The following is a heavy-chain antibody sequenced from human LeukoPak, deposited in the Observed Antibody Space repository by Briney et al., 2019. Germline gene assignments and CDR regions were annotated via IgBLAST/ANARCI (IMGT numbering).Heavy chain of an antibody. CDR1: GFTFNNYG. V-gene: IGHV3-23*01. Sequence: PGGSLRLSCAASGFTFNNYGMSWVRQAPGKGLEWVSAISGTGANTYHADSVKGRFTIARDISKSTLYLQMNSLRAEDTALYYCAKTYCSSLRGPLTQGGQGTLVTVSS. D-gene: IGHD6-13*01. J-gene: IGHJ4*02. CDR2: ISGTGANT. CDR3: AKTYCSSLRGPLTQ.